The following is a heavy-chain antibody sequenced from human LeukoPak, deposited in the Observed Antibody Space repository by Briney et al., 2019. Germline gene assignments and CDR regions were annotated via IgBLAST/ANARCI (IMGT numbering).Heavy chain of an antibody. CDR2: ISYDGSNK. CDR1: GFTFNSYG. D-gene: IGHD6-19*01. CDR3: ARVGIAVAGAFDI. Sequence: PGGSLRLSCAASGFTFNSYGMHWVRQAPGKGLEWVAVISYDGSNKDYADSVKGRFTISRDNAKNTLYLQMNSLRAEDTAVYYCARVGIAVAGAFDIWGQGTMVTVSS. V-gene: IGHV3-30*03. J-gene: IGHJ3*02.